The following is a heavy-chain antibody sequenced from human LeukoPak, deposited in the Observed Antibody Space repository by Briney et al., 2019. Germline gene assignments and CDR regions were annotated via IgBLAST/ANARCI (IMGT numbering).Heavy chain of an antibody. CDR2: INWHGGST. Sequence: PGGSLRLSCVASGFTFEDYGMSWVRQPAGKGLEWVSSINWHGGSTHYAESVKGRFTIPRDNAKNSLFLQMNSLRAEDTALYYCARANYSPYYFDYWGQGTLVTVSS. CDR1: GFTFEDYG. J-gene: IGHJ4*02. CDR3: ARANYSPYYFDY. V-gene: IGHV3-20*04. D-gene: IGHD4-11*01.